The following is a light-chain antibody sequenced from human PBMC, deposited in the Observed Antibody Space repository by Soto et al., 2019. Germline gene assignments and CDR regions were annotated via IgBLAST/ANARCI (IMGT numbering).Light chain of an antibody. CDR1: QNINTY. Sequence: DIQMTQSPSTLSASVGDRVTITCRASQNINTYLNWYQQKPGKAPKLVIYVASSLQSGVPSRFSGRGSGTDFTLTISSLQPEDFGTYYCQQSDGAPITFGQGTRLEIK. CDR2: VAS. V-gene: IGKV1-39*01. J-gene: IGKJ5*01. CDR3: QQSDGAPIT.